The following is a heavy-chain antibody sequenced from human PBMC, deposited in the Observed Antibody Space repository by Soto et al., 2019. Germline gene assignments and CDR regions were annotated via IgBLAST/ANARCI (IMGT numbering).Heavy chain of an antibody. CDR2: MSYDGSDK. V-gene: IGHV3-30-3*01. D-gene: IGHD2-2*01. CDR3: ARARLDTPALEY. Sequence: QVQLVESGGGVVQPGRSLRLSCAASGFSFRSYAMHWVRQAPGKGLEWVAVMSYDGSDKDYADSVKGRFTISIDNSKNTLYLQMSSLRAEDRAVYYCARARLDTPALEYWGQGTLVTVSS. J-gene: IGHJ4*02. CDR1: GFSFRSYA.